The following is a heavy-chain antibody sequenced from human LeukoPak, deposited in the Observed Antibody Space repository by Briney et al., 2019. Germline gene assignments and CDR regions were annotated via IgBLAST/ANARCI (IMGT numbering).Heavy chain of an antibody. V-gene: IGHV3-73*01. Sequence: GGSLRLSRADSGFTFIGSAMHWVRPAPGEGLGWVGRIRSKANSYATAYAASVKGRFTISRDDSTNTAYLQMNSLKTEDTAVYYCTRHPVAAANYGMDVGGQGTTVAVSS. CDR2: IRSKANSYAT. D-gene: IGHD6-13*01. J-gene: IGHJ6*02. CDR1: GFTFIGSA. CDR3: TRHPVAAANYGMDV.